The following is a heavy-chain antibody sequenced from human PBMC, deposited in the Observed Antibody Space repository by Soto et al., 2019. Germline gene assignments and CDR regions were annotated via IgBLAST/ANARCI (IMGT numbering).Heavy chain of an antibody. CDR3: ARWVEVSLDYFDS. V-gene: IGHV4-59*02. CDR1: GGSVISYY. D-gene: IGHD6-6*01. Sequence: SETLSLTCSVSGGSVISYYWSWIRQTPGKGLEWIGHIHYSGSTHYNPSLTSRVAVSVDTSKNQFSLYLNSVTAADTAVYYCARWVEVSLDYFDSWGQGIPVTV. CDR2: IHYSGST. J-gene: IGHJ4*02.